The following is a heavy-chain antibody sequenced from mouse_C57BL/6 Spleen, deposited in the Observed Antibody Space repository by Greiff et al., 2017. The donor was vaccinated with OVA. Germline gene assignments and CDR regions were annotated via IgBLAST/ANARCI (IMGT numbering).Heavy chain of an antibody. CDR2: ISYDGSN. CDR3: ARDGRAQATFAY. J-gene: IGHJ3*01. V-gene: IGHV3-6*01. D-gene: IGHD3-2*02. Sequence: EVKLQESGPGLVKPSQSLSLTCSVTGYSITSGYYWNWIRQFPGNKLEWMGYISYDGSNNYNPSLKNRISITRDTSKNQFFLKLNSVTTEDTATYYCARDGRAQATFAYWGQGTLVTVSA. CDR1: GYSITSGYY.